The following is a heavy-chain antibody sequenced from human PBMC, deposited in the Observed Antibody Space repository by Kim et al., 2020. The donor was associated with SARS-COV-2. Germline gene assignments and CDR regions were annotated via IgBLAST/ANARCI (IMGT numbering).Heavy chain of an antibody. J-gene: IGHJ6*03. CDR2: IYYSGST. Sequence: SETLSLTCTVSGGSLSNDYWGWIRQPPGKGLEYIGYIYYSGSTNYSPSLKSRVSTSLDTSKNQFSLRLTSVTAADTAVYYCARVAQAMGCLDHYYHSMDV. CDR1: GGSLSNDY. V-gene: IGHV4-59*01. CDR3: ARVAQAMGCLDHYYHSMDV. D-gene: IGHD5-18*01.